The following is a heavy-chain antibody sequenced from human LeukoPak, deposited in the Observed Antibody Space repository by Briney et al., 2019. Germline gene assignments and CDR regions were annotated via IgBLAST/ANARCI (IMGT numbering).Heavy chain of an antibody. Sequence: GGSLRLSCAASGFTFSSYWMSWVRQAPGKGLEWVAVISYDGSNKFYADSVKGRFTISKDNSKNTLYLQMNSLRAEDTAVYYCAKAGYSSGWRNFDYWGQGTLVTASS. CDR2: ISYDGSNK. CDR1: GFTFSSYW. J-gene: IGHJ4*02. D-gene: IGHD6-19*01. V-gene: IGHV3-30*18. CDR3: AKAGYSSGWRNFDY.